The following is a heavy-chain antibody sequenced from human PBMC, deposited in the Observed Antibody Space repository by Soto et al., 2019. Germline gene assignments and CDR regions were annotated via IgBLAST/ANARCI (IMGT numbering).Heavy chain of an antibody. V-gene: IGHV1-2*02. CDR2: INPNSGAT. CDR1: GYTFTGYY. Sequence: ASVKVSCKPAGYTFTGYYIHSVRQAAGQGLEWMGWINPNSGATNYALKFQGRVTMTRDTSISAAYMELNSLTSAQTAVYYCARSRLTDYSIDYWGQGTLVTVSS. J-gene: IGHJ4*02. D-gene: IGHD4-4*01. CDR3: ARSRLTDYSIDY.